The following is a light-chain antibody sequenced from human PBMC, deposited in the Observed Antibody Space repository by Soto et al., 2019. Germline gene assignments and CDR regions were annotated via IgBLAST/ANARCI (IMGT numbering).Light chain of an antibody. V-gene: IGKV3-20*01. CDR3: QQYDSSPFT. CDR1: QSVSSSY. Sequence: EIVLTQSPGTLSLSPGERATLSCRASQSVSSSYLAWYQQKPGQAPRLLIYGASRRATGVPDRFSGSGSGTDLTLTISGLEPEDFAVYYCQQYDSSPFTFGQGTRLDMK. J-gene: IGKJ5*01. CDR2: GAS.